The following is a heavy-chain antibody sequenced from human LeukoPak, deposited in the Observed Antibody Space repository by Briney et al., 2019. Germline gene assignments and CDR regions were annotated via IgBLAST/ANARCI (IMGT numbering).Heavy chain of an antibody. CDR3: ARAGGYCGRISCPYYFDY. J-gene: IGHJ4*02. D-gene: IGHD2-15*01. V-gene: IGHV1-8*02. CDR1: GYTFTSYG. Sequence: RASVKVSCKASGYTFTSYGISWVRQATGQGLEWMGWMNPNSGNTGYAQKFQGRVTMTRNTSISTAYMELSSLRSEDTAVYYCARAGGYCGRISCPYYFDYWGQGSLVAVSS. CDR2: MNPNSGNT.